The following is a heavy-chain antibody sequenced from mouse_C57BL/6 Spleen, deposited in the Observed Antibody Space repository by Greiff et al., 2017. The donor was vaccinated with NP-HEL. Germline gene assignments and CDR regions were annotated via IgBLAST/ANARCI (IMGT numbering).Heavy chain of an antibody. D-gene: IGHD3-3*01. CDR3: AVGQAYYYAMDY. J-gene: IGHJ4*01. CDR2: INPNNGGT. CDR1: GYTFTDYY. V-gene: IGHV1-26*01. Sequence: EVQLQQSGPELVKPGASVKISCKASGYTFTDYYMNWVKQSHGKSLEWIGDINPNNGGTSYNQKFKGKATLTVDKSSSTAYMELRSLTSEDSAVYYCAVGQAYYYAMDYWGQGTSVTVSS.